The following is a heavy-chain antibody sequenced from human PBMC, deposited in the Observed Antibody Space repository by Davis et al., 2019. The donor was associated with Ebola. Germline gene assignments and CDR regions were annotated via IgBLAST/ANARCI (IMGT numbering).Heavy chain of an antibody. Sequence: SVKVSCKTSGGNFNNYVISWVRQAPGQGLEWMGGIIPIFGTANYAQKFQGRVTITADESTSTAYMELSSLRSEDTAVYYCASRPMFTGYYFDYWGQGTLVTVSS. CDR2: IIPIFGTA. V-gene: IGHV1-69*13. CDR1: GGNFNNYV. D-gene: IGHD3-10*02. CDR3: ASRPMFTGYYFDY. J-gene: IGHJ4*02.